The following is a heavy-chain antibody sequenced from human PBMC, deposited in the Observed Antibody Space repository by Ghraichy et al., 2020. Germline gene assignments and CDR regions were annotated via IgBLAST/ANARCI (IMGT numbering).Heavy chain of an antibody. J-gene: IGHJ4*02. CDR2: INPSGGST. CDR1: GYTFTSYY. D-gene: IGHD3-22*01. CDR3: ARVSIGYYDSSGYYPFDY. Sequence: ASVKVSCKASGYTFTSYYMHWVRQAPGQGLEWMGIINPSGGSTSYAQKFQGRVTMTRDTSTITVYMELSSLRSEDTAVYYCARVSIGYYDSSGYYPFDYWGQGTLVTVSS. V-gene: IGHV1-46*01.